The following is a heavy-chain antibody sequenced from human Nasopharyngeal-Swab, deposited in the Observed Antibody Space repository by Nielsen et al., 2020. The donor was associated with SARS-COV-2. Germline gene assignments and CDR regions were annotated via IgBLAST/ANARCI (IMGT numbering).Heavy chain of an antibody. Sequence: WIRQPPGKGLEWVSVIYSGGSTYYADSVKGRFTISRHNSKNTLYLQMNSLRAEDTAVYYCARGYGSGSYYYFDYWGQGTLVTVSS. CDR2: IYSGGST. D-gene: IGHD3-10*01. CDR3: ARGYGSGSYYYFDY. J-gene: IGHJ4*02. V-gene: IGHV3-53*04.